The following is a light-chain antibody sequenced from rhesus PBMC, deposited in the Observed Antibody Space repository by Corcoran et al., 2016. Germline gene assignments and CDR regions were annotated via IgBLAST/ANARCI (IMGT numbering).Light chain of an antibody. CDR2: YAS. J-gene: IGKJ4*01. Sequence: DIQMTQSPSSLSASAGDRVTITCRASENVNNYLNWYQQKPGKAPKPLIYYASNLESGVPSRFSGSVSGTEFTLTIRSLQPEDFATYYGQQYNSAPLTFGGGTKVEIK. V-gene: IGKV1-37*01. CDR3: QQYNSAPLT. CDR1: ENVNNY.